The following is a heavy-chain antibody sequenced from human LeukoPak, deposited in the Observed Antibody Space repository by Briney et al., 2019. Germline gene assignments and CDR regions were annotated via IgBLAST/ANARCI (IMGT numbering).Heavy chain of an antibody. Sequence: GGSLRLSCAASGFTFSNYAMSWVRQAPGKGLEWVSAIVGSGSNTYYADSVKGRFTIPRDNPKNTLYLQMNSLRADDTAVYYCAMWGDYGILTGYYDSDYWGQGTLVTVSS. J-gene: IGHJ4*02. CDR3: AMWGDYGILTGYYDSDY. V-gene: IGHV3-23*01. CDR2: IVGSGSNT. D-gene: IGHD3-9*01. CDR1: GFTFSNYA.